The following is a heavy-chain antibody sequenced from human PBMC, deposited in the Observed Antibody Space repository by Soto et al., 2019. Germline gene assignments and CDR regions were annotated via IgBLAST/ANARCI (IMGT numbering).Heavy chain of an antibody. J-gene: IGHJ4*02. V-gene: IGHV1-69*06. D-gene: IGHD1-26*01. CDR2: IIPIFGTA. CDR1: GGSFSSFA. CDR3: ARGWETAGTTTPFAY. Sequence: SVKVSCKAPGGSFSSFAISWVRQAPGQGLEWMGGIIPIFGTANYAQKFQGRITIIADKSTSTAYMEVRSLRSEDTAVYYCARGWETAGTTTPFAYWGQGXLVTVYS.